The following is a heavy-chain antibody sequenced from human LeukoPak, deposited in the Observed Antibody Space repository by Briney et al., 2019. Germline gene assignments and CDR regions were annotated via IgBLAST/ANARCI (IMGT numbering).Heavy chain of an antibody. CDR3: TSELRGYSTPRNDY. Sequence: PGGSLRLSCAASGFTFSGSAMHCVRQASGKGLEWVGRIRSKANSYATAYAASVKGRFTISRDDSKNTAYLQMNSLKTEDTAVYYCTSELRGYSTPRNDYWGQGTLVTVSS. CDR1: GFTFSGSA. V-gene: IGHV3-73*01. D-gene: IGHD6-13*01. CDR2: IRSKANSYAT. J-gene: IGHJ4*02.